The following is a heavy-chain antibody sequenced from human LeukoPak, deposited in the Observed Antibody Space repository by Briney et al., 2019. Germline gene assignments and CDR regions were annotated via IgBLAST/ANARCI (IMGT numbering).Heavy chain of an antibody. CDR1: GGSLSSYY. J-gene: IGHJ4*02. CDR2: IYYSGST. D-gene: IGHD3-16*02. Sequence: SETLSLTCTVSGGSLSSYYWSWLRQPPGKELEGIGYIYYSGSTNYNPSLKSRVTISVDTSKNQFSLKLSSVTAADTAVYYCARSQYMITFGGVIVRDPRFDYWGQGTLVTVSS. CDR3: ARSQYMITFGGVIVRDPRFDY. V-gene: IGHV4-59*01.